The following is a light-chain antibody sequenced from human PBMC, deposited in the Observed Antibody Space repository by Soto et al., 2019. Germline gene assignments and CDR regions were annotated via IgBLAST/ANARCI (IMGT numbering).Light chain of an antibody. CDR2: ELS. CDR1: SSDAGAYNF. CDR3: TSFADSNAYV. J-gene: IGLJ1*01. V-gene: IGLV2-8*01. Sequence: QSALTQPPSASGSPGQSVTISCTGTSSDAGAYNFVSSSPQHPGTPPKLMIYELSKRPSGVPDRFSVSKSGNTACLTVSGLQAEDEADYYCTSFADSNAYVFGTGTKVTVL.